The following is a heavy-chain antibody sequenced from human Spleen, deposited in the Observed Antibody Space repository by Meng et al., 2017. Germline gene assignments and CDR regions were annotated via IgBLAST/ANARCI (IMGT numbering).Heavy chain of an antibody. Sequence: WGAGLLKAAETLSLTCAVSGGSFSDDYWSWIRQPPGKGLEWIGEINQSGCTNYNPSLESRATISVDTSQNTLSLKLSSVTAADSAVYYCARGPTTMAHDFDYWGKGTLVTVSS. CDR1: GGSFSDDY. CDR3: ARGPTTMAHDFDY. V-gene: IGHV4-34*01. CDR2: INQSGCT. J-gene: IGHJ4*02. D-gene: IGHD4-11*01.